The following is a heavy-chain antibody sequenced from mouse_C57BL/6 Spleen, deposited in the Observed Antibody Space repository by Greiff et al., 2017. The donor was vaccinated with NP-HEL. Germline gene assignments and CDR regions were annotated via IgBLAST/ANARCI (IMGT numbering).Heavy chain of an antibody. D-gene: IGHD2-3*01. CDR3: ARHDGYYPPYFDY. CDR2: ISSGGSYT. CDR1: GFTFSSYG. Sequence: EVMLVESGGDLVKPGGSLKLSCAASGFTFSSYGMSWVRQTPDKRLEWVATISSGGSYTYYPDSVKGRFTISRDNAKNTLYLQMSSLKSEDTAMYYCARHDGYYPPYFDYWGQGTTLTVSS. J-gene: IGHJ2*01. V-gene: IGHV5-6*01.